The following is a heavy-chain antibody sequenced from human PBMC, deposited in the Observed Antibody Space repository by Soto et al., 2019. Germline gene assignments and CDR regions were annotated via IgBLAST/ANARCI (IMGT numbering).Heavy chain of an antibody. CDR1: GGSISSGDYY. Sequence: SETLSLTCTVSGGSISSGDYYWSWIRQPPGKGLEWIGYIYYSGSTYYNPSLKSRVTISVDESSNLLSLRLSSVTAADTAVYYCARELEGGVFDIWGRGTLVTVSS. CDR2: IYYSGST. V-gene: IGHV4-30-4*01. J-gene: IGHJ3*02. D-gene: IGHD2-8*02. CDR3: ARELEGGVFDI.